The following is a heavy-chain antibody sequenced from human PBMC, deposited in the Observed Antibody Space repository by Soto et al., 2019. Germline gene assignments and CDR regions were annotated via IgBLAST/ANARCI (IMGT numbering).Heavy chain of an antibody. D-gene: IGHD3-3*01. V-gene: IGHV3-30*03. J-gene: IGHJ6*02. CDR1: GFSFSNHV. CDR3: ERDYDFWRGPWYYYYYGMDV. CDR2: ISYDGGNA. Sequence: GGSLRLSCAGSGFSFSNHVMHWVRQAPGKGLEWVAVISYDGGNAYYVDSVKGRFTISRDNAKNSLYLQMNSLRAEDTAVYYCERDYDFWRGPWYYYYYGMDVWGQGTTVTVSS.